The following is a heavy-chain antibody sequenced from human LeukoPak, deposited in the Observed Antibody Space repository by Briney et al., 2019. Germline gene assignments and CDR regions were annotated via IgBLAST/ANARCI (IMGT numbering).Heavy chain of an antibody. CDR2: INDSGTI. D-gene: IGHD1-7*01. Sequence: SETLSLTCAVYGGSFSNYYWSWIRQSPGKGLEWIGEINDSGTINYNPSLMSRVAVSVDKSKNQFSLKLSSATAADPAVYYCARRWNYGRNYYIDVWGKGATVSVSS. CDR1: GGSFSNYY. V-gene: IGHV4-34*01. J-gene: IGHJ6*03. CDR3: ARRWNYGRNYYIDV.